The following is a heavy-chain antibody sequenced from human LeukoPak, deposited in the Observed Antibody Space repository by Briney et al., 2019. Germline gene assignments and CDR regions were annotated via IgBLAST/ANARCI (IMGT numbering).Heavy chain of an antibody. J-gene: IGHJ4*02. V-gene: IGHV3-23*01. CDR2: ISDSGDST. D-gene: IGHD6-13*01. CDR3: AKAKYTSSWYESFDY. Sequence: GGSLRLSCAASGFTFSSYAMSWIRQAPGKGLEWVSTISDSGDSTYSADSVKGRFTFSRDNSKNTLFLQMNSLRAEDTAVYYCAKAKYTSSWYESFDYWGQETLVIVSS. CDR1: GFTFSSYA.